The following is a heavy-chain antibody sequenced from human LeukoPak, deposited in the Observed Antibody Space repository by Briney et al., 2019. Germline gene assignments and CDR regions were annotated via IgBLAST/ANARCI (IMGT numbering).Heavy chain of an antibody. CDR1: GFTFSSYA. D-gene: IGHD1-26*01. J-gene: IGHJ6*02. V-gene: IGHV3-23*01. Sequence: PGGSLRLSCAASGFTFSSYAMSWGRQAPGKGLEWVSISGSGGNTYYADSVKGRFTISRDNSKNTLYLQMNSLRAEDTAVYYCAKWSVGATNYYGMDVWGQGTTVTVSS. CDR3: AKWSVGATNYYGMDV. CDR2: ISGSGGNT.